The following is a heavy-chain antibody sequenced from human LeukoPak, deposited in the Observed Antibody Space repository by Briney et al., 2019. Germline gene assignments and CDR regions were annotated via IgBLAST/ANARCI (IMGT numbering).Heavy chain of an antibody. CDR1: GFTFSDYY. V-gene: IGHV3-11*01. CDR2: ISSSGSTI. Sequence: GGSLRLSCAASGFTFSDYYMSWIRQAPGKGLEWVSCISSSGSTIYYADSVKGRFTISRDNAKNSLYLQMNSLRAEDTAVYYCARDWAPGYYDFWSGVQGTLVTVSS. J-gene: IGHJ4*02. CDR3: ARDWAPGYYDFWS. D-gene: IGHD3-3*01.